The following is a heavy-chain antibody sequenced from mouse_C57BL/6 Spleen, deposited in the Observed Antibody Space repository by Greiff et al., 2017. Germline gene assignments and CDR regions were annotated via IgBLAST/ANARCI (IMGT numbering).Heavy chain of an antibody. V-gene: IGHV1-22*01. J-gene: IGHJ2*01. D-gene: IGHD1-1*01. CDR2: INPNNGGT. CDR3: ASTAITTVVFDY. CDR1: GYTFTDYN. Sequence: VQLQQSGPELVKPGASVKMSCKASGYTFTDYNMHWVKQSHGKSLEWIGYINPNNGGTSSNQKFKGKATLTVNKSSSTAYMELRSLTSEDSAVYYCASTAITTVVFDYWGQGTTLTVSS.